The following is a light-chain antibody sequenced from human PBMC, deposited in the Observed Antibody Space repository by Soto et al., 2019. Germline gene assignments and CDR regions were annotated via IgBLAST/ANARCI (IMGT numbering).Light chain of an antibody. CDR2: EGT. CDR3: CSRVVGSTFFYV. Sequence: QSVLTQPASMSGSPGQSITISCTGTSSDIGTYDLVSWYQQHPGKAPKLLIYEGTKRPSGVSSRFSGSYSANTASLTVSGLQAEDEGDYYCCSRVVGSTFFYVFGTGTKVTV. CDR1: SSDIGTYDL. J-gene: IGLJ1*01. V-gene: IGLV2-23*03.